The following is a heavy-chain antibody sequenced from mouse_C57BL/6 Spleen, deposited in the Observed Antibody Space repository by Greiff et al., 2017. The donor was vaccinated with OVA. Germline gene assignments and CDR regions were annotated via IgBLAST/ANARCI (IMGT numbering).Heavy chain of an antibody. D-gene: IGHD1-1*01. J-gene: IGHJ2*01. CDR2: INPGSGGT. CDR3: ARSRFITTVVATHYFDY. V-gene: IGHV1-54*01. Sequence: QVQLQQSGAELVRPGTSVKVSCKASGYAFTNYLIEWVKQRPGQGLEWIGVINPGSGGTNYNEKFKGKATLTADKSSSTAYMQLSSLTSEDSAVYFCARSRFITTVVATHYFDYWGQGTTLTVSS. CDR1: GYAFTNYL.